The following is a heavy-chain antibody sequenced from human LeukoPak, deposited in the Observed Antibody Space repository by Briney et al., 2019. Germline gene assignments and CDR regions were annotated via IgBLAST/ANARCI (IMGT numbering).Heavy chain of an antibody. CDR2: ISWDGGST. J-gene: IGHJ4*02. CDR1: GFIFDDYA. D-gene: IGHD3-22*01. V-gene: IGHV3-43D*03. Sequence: GGSLRLSCAASGFIFDDYAMHWVRQAPGKGLELVSLISWDGGSTYYADSVKGRFTISRDNSKNSLYLQMNSLRAEDTALYYCARNFGGGDSSGPYYWGQGTLVTVSS. CDR3: ARNFGGGDSSGPYY.